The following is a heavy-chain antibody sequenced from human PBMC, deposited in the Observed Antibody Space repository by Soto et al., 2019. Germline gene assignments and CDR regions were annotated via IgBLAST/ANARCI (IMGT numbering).Heavy chain of an antibody. J-gene: IGHJ4*02. CDR2: IYYSGST. D-gene: IGHD3-16*01. Sequence: SETLSLTCTVSVGSISSGGYYWSWIRQHPGKGLEWIGYIYYSGSTYYNPSLKSRVTISVDTSKNQFSLKLSSVTAADTAVDYCARRGVSSGHESPDFGSLGQGTLVTVSS. V-gene: IGHV4-31*03. CDR1: VGSISSGGYY. CDR3: ARRGVSSGHESPDFGS.